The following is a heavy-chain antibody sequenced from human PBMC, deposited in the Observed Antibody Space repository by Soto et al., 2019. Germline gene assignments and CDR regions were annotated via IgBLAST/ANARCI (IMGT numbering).Heavy chain of an antibody. J-gene: IGHJ6*03. CDR2: ISSSSSYI. D-gene: IGHD3-3*01. CDR3: ARDPYNRPWVSWSGNYMDV. Sequence: GGSLRLSCAASGFTFSSYSMNWVRQAPGKGLEWVSSISSSSSYIYYADSVKGRFTISRDNAKNSLYLQMNSLRAEDTAVYYCARDPYNRPWVSWSGNYMDVWGKGTTVTVSS. V-gene: IGHV3-21*01. CDR1: GFTFSSYS.